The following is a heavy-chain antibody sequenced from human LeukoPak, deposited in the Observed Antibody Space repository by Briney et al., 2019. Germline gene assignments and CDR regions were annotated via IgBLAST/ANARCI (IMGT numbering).Heavy chain of an antibody. Sequence: PGGSLRLSCAASGFTFSSYSMNWVRQAPGKGLEWVSSISSSSYIYYADSVKGRFTISRDNAKNSLYLQMNSLRAEDTAVYYCARDSNWNGFDPWGQGTLVTVSS. CDR2: ISSSSYI. CDR3: ARDSNWNGFDP. CDR1: GFTFSSYS. V-gene: IGHV3-21*01. J-gene: IGHJ5*02. D-gene: IGHD1-1*01.